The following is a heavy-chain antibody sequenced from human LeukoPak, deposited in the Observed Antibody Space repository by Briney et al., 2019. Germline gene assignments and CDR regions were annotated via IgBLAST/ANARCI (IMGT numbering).Heavy chain of an antibody. CDR3: AKSPKGRYDFWSGLKTPY. Sequence: GGSLRLSCAASGFTFSSYAMSWVRQAPGKGLEWVSAISGSGGSTYYADSVKGRFTISRDNSKNTLYLQMNSLRAEDTAVYYCAKSPKGRYDFWSGLKTPYWGQGTLVTVSS. D-gene: IGHD3-3*01. J-gene: IGHJ4*02. V-gene: IGHV3-23*01. CDR2: ISGSGGST. CDR1: GFTFSSYA.